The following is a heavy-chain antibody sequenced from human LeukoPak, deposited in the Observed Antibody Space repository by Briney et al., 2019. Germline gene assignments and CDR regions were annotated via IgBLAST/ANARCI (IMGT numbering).Heavy chain of an antibody. D-gene: IGHD1-26*01. CDR2: IYHSGST. Sequence: SETLSLTCTVSGYSISSGYYWRWIRQPPGKRLQWIGSIYHSGSTYYNPSLKSRVTISVDTSKNQFSLKLSSVTAADTAVYYCARNIINVGATTSAFDIWGQGTMVTVSS. J-gene: IGHJ3*02. CDR3: ARNIINVGATTSAFDI. V-gene: IGHV4-38-2*02. CDR1: GYSISSGYY.